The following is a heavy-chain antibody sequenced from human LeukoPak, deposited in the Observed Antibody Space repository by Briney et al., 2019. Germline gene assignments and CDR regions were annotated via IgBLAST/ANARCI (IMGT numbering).Heavy chain of an antibody. V-gene: IGHV3-53*01. Sequence: GGSLRLSCAASGFTVSSNYMSWVRQAPGKGLEWVSVIYSGGSTYYADSVKGRFTISRDNSKNTLYLQMNSLRAEDTAVYYCAREYREHDAFDIWGQGTMVTVSS. CDR3: AREYREHDAFDI. D-gene: IGHD1-26*01. J-gene: IGHJ3*02. CDR1: GFTVSSNY. CDR2: IYSGGST.